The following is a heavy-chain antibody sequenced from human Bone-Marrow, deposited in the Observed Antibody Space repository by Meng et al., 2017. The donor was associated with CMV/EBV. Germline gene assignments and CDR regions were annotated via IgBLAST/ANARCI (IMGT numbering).Heavy chain of an antibody. CDR2: INHSGST. Sequence: SETLSLTCAVYGGSFSGYYWSWIRQPPGKGLEWIGEINHSGSTNYNPSLKSRVTISVGTSKNQFSLKLSSVTAADTAVYYCARDRGLYYDFWSGYWRYFAYWGQGTLVTFSS. CDR1: GGSFSGYY. CDR3: ARDRGLYYDFWSGYWRYFAY. D-gene: IGHD3-3*01. V-gene: IGHV4-34*01. J-gene: IGHJ4*02.